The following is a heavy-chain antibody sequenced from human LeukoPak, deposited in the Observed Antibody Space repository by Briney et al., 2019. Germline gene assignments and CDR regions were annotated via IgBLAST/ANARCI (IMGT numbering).Heavy chain of an antibody. J-gene: IGHJ4*02. CDR1: GFTFSSYA. Sequence: PGGSLRLSCAASGFTFSSYAMSWVRQAPGKGLEWVSAISGSGGSTYYADSVKGRFTISRDNSKNTLYLQMNSLRAEDTAVYYCAKAGWYCSGGSCYFDYWGRGTLVTVSS. CDR3: AKAGWYCSGGSCYFDY. V-gene: IGHV3-23*01. CDR2: ISGSGGST. D-gene: IGHD2-15*01.